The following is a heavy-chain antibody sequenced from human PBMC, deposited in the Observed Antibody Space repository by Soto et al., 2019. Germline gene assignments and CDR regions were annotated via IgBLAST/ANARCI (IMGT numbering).Heavy chain of an antibody. J-gene: IGHJ4*02. Sequence: GESLKISCKGSGYIFTNYCITWVRQMPGKGLEWMGTMDPKDSYTNYSPSFQGHVTISPDKSINTAYLQWSSLKASDTAIYYCARYKSRSGSYPIDYWGQGTLVTVSS. CDR3: ARYKSRSGSYPIDY. D-gene: IGHD3-22*01. CDR1: GYIFTNYC. CDR2: MDPKDSYT. V-gene: IGHV5-10-1*01.